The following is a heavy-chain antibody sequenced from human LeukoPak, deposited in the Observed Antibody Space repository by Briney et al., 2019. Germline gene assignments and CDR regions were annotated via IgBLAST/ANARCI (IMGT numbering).Heavy chain of an antibody. CDR2: ISGSGGST. CDR1: GFTFSGYA. D-gene: IGHD2-2*01. V-gene: IGHV3-23*01. Sequence: GGSLRLSCAASGFTFSGYAMSWVRRAPGKGLEWVSAISGSGGSTYYADSVKGRFTISRDNSKNTLYLQMNSLRAEDTAVYYCAKGHCSSTSCARFGPWGQGTLVTVSS. CDR3: AKGHCSSTSCARFGP. J-gene: IGHJ5*02.